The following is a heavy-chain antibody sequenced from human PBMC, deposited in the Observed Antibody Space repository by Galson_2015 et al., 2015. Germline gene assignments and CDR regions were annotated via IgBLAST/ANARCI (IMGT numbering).Heavy chain of an antibody. CDR2: ISYDGNKK. J-gene: IGHJ4*02. CDR1: GFAFSSYG. CDR3: AKDPELRYDSSGYPDY. Sequence: SLRLSCAASGFAFSSYGMHWVRQAPGKGLEWVAVISYDGNKKYYADSVKGRFTISRDISKNTLYLQMNSLRAEDTAVYYCAKDPELRYDSSGYPDYWGQGTLVTVSS. V-gene: IGHV3-30*18. D-gene: IGHD3-22*01.